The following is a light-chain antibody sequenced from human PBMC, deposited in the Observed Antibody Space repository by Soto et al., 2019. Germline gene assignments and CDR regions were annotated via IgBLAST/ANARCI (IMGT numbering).Light chain of an antibody. J-gene: IGKJ1*01. V-gene: IGKV3-20*01. CDR2: GAS. CDR1: QSVSSSY. CDR3: QQYGSSPLT. Sequence: IGGTHAAGTLSLTPGKRATLSFMSSQSVSSSYLAWYQQKPGQAPRLLIYGASSRATGIPDRFSGSGSGTDFTLTISRLEPEDFAVYYCQQYGSSPLTFAQGTKVDIK.